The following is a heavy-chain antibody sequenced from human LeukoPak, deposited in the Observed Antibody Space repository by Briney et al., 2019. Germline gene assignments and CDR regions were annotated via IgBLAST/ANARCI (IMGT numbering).Heavy chain of an antibody. CDR3: ARERGGSGWSAYYYYYMDV. CDR2: IYTSGST. CDR1: GGSISSYY. V-gene: IGHV4-4*07. J-gene: IGHJ6*03. Sequence: PSETLSLTCTVSGGSISSYYWSWIRQPAGKGLEWIGRIYTSGSTNYNPSLKSRVTISVDKSKNQFSLKLSSVTAADTAAYYCARERGGSGWSAYYYYYMDVWGKGTTVTVSS. D-gene: IGHD6-19*01.